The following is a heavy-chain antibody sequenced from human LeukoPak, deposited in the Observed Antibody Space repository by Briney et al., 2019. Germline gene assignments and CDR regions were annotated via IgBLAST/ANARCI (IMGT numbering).Heavy chain of an antibody. CDR2: IHPGDSDT. D-gene: IGHD5-18*01. J-gene: IGHJ4*02. V-gene: IGHV5-51*01. CDR1: GYSFTSYW. Sequence: GESLKISCKGSGYSFTSYWIGWVRQMPGKGLEWMGIIHPGDSDTRYSPSFQGQVTISADKSISTAYLQWSSLKASDTAMYYCARFLVDTAMVSYYFDYWGQGTLVTVSS. CDR3: ARFLVDTAMVSYYFDY.